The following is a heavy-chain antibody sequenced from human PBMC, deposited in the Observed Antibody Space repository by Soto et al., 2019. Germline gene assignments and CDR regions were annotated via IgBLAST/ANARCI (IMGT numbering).Heavy chain of an antibody. CDR3: ARDYRRYCSGGSCYSYYYYGMDV. J-gene: IGHJ6*02. V-gene: IGHV4-59*01. CDR2: IYYSGST. Sequence: SETLSLTCTVSGGSISSYYWSWTRQPPGKGLEWIGYIYYSGSTNYNPSLKSRVTISVDTSKNQFSLKLSSVTAADTAVYYCARDYRRYCSGGSCYSYYYYGMDVWGQGTTVTVSS. CDR1: GGSISSYY. D-gene: IGHD2-15*01.